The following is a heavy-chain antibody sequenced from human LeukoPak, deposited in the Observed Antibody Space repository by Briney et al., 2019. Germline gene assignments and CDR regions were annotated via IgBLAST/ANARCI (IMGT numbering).Heavy chain of an antibody. J-gene: IGHJ4*02. CDR1: GGSFRGYY. CDR2: INHSGST. Sequence: PSETLSLTCAVYGGSFRGYYWSWIRQPPGKGLEWIGEINHSGSTNYNPSLKSRVTISVDTSKNQFSLKLSSVTAADTAVYYCATHSSGYYHDYWGQGTLVTVSS. D-gene: IGHD3-22*01. CDR3: ATHSSGYYHDY. V-gene: IGHV4-34*01.